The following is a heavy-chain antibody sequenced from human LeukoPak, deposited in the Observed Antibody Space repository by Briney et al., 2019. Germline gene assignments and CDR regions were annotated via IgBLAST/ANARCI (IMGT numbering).Heavy chain of an antibody. V-gene: IGHV4-61*01. J-gene: IGHJ4*02. Sequence: SETLSLTCTVSGGSVSSGSYYWSWIRQPPGKGLKWIGYIYYSGSTNYNPSLKSRVTISVDTSKNQFSLKLSSVTAADTAVYYCARSPVLSPYYYGSGSYYGALDYWGQGTLVTVSS. CDR1: GGSVSSGSYY. D-gene: IGHD3-10*01. CDR3: ARSPVLSPYYYGSGSYYGALDY. CDR2: IYYSGST.